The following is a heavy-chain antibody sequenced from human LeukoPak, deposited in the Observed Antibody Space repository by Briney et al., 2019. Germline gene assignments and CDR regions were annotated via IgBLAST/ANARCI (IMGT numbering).Heavy chain of an antibody. J-gene: IGHJ4*02. Sequence: GESLKISCQGSGYSFTSYWIGWVRQMPEKGLEWMGIIYPGDSDTRYSPSFQGQVTISADKSISTAYLQWSSLKASDTAKYYCARLAYCGGDCYLYFDYWGQGTLVTVSS. V-gene: IGHV5-51*01. CDR2: IYPGDSDT. D-gene: IGHD2-21*01. CDR1: GYSFTSYW. CDR3: ARLAYCGGDCYLYFDY.